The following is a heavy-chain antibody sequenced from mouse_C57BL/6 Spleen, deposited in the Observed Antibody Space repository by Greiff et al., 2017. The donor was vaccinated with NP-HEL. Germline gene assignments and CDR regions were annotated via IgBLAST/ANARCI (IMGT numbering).Heavy chain of an antibody. CDR2: FYPGSGSI. CDR3: ARHEDGSQLTGNLDY. J-gene: IGHJ2*01. D-gene: IGHD4-1*01. CDR1: GYTFTEYT. Sequence: VQLQQSGAELVKPGASVKLSCKASGYTFTEYTIHWVKQRSGQGLEWIGWFYPGSGSIKYNEKFKDKATLTADKSSSTVYMERSRLTSEDSAVYFCARHEDGSQLTGNLDYWSQGTTLTVSS. V-gene: IGHV1-62-2*01.